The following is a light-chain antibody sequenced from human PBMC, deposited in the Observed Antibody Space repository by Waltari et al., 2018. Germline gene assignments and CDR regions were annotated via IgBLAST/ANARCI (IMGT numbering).Light chain of an antibody. CDR2: AAS. J-gene: IGKJ1*01. V-gene: IGKV1-39*01. CDR3: QQSYTTPRT. Sequence: DIQMTQSPSSLSASVGDRLTITCRASQNIGTYLNWYRQEPGKAPERLMFAASNFHVGVPSRFSGSGSGTEFTLTLDSLQPGDFVTYYCQQSYTTPRTFGQGTKVELK. CDR1: QNIGTY.